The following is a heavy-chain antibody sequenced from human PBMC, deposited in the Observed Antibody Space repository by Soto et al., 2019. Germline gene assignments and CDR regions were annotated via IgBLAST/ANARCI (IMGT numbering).Heavy chain of an antibody. CDR2: INPNAGGT. V-gene: IGHV1-2*02. Sequence: ASVKVSCKASGYTFTDYYLHWVRQAPGQGLEWMGWINPNAGGTNYAQKFQGRVTMTRDTSVTTAYMDLTRLRSDDTAVYYCARDEGSCIGGSCYPAYWGQGTMVAVSS. CDR1: GYTFTDYY. D-gene: IGHD2-15*01. J-gene: IGHJ4*02. CDR3: ARDEGSCIGGSCYPAY.